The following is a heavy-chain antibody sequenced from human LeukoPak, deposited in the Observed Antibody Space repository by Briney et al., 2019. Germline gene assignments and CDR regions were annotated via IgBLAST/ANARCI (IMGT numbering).Heavy chain of an antibody. D-gene: IGHD3-9*01. CDR2: MNPNSGNT. CDR3: AREEIGDDILTGYYYY. CDR1: GYTFTSYD. Sequence: ASVKVSCKASGYTFTSYDINWVRQATGQGLEWMGWMNPNSGNTGYAQKFQGRVTITRDTSASTAYMELSSLRSEDTAVYYCAREEIGDDILTGYYYYWGQGTLVTVSS. V-gene: IGHV1-8*01. J-gene: IGHJ4*02.